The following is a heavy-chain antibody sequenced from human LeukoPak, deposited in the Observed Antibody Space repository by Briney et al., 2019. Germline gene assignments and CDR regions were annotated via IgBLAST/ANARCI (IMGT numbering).Heavy chain of an antibody. CDR2: IYYSGST. Sequence: SETLSLTCTVSGGSISSYYWSWIRQPPGKGLEWIGYIYYSGSTNYNPSLKSRVTISVYTSKNQFSLRLSSVTAADTAVYYCARVTGYIVEDYFDYWGQGTLVTVSS. V-gene: IGHV4-59*01. D-gene: IGHD3-22*01. J-gene: IGHJ4*02. CDR1: GGSISSYY. CDR3: ARVTGYIVEDYFDY.